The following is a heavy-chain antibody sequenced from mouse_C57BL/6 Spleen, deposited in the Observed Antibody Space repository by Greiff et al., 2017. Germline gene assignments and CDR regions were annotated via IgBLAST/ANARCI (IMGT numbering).Heavy chain of an antibody. CDR1: GYTFTSSW. V-gene: IGHV1-69*01. Sequence: VKLQQPGSELVMPGASVKLSCKASGYTFTSSWMHWVKQRPGQGLDWIGEIDPSDSYTNYNQKFKVKSTLTVAKSSTAASMQLSSLTSEDAAVDYCARSYDSINYFGYWGQGTTLTVAS. CDR3: ARSYDSINYFGY. J-gene: IGHJ2*01. CDR2: IDPSDSYT. D-gene: IGHD2-5*01.